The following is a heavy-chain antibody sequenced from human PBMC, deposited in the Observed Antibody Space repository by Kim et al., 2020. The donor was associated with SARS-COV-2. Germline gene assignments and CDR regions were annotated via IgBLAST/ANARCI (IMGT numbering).Heavy chain of an antibody. Sequence: VKGRFTISRDNPKTTLYLQMNSLRAEDTAVYYCAKGDDYDYVWGSYPRDYWGQGTLVTVSS. J-gene: IGHJ4*02. CDR3: AKGDDYDYVWGSYPRDY. D-gene: IGHD3-16*02. V-gene: IGHV3-30*02.